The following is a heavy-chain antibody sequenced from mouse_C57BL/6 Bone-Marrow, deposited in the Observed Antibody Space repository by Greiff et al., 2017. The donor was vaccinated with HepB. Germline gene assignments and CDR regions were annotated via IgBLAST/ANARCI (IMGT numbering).Heavy chain of an antibody. J-gene: IGHJ2*01. Sequence: QVHVKQPGAELVKPGASVKLSCKASGYTFTSYWMQWVKQRPGQGLEWIGEIDPSDSYTNYNQKFKGKATLTVDTSSSTAYMQLSSLTSEDSAVYYCARYYYGSYYFDYWGQGTTLTVSS. V-gene: IGHV1-50*01. CDR2: IDPSDSYT. D-gene: IGHD1-1*01. CDR3: ARYYYGSYYFDY. CDR1: GYTFTSYW.